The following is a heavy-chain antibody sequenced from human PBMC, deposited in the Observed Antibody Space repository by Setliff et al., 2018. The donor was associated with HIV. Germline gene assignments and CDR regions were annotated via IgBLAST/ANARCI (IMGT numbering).Heavy chain of an antibody. D-gene: IGHD3-22*01. CDR2: IGGHGSII. J-gene: IGHJ4*02. CDR1: GLIFSSYE. V-gene: IGHV3-48*03. Sequence: GGSLRLSCAASGLIFSSYEMNWVRQAPGKGLEWISFIGGHGSIIHYADSVKGRFTISRDNAKNSLYLQMDSLRVEDTTVYYCAKIQNPQGYYYDSSGYYPHPGSPDYWGQGTLVTVSS. CDR3: AKIQNPQGYYYDSSGYYPHPGSPDY.